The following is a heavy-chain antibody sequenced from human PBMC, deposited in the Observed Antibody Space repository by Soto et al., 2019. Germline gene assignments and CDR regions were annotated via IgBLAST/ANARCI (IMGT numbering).Heavy chain of an antibody. J-gene: IGHJ4*02. CDR1: GFTFSDYY. CDR2: ISSSGNTI. D-gene: IGHD3-22*01. CDR3: AKMSSENYYDPVFS. Sequence: QVQLVESGGGLVKTSGSLRIACAASGFTFSDYYMSWVRQAPGKGLEWVSYISSSGNTIYYADSVKGRFTISRDNAKNSVYLQMNSLRAEDPALDFCAKMSSENYYDPVFSWGQGTLVTVSS. V-gene: IGHV3-11*01.